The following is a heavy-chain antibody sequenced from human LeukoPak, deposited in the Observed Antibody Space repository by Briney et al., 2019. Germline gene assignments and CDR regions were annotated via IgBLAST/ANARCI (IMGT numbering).Heavy chain of an antibody. CDR3: ASYKRMTGYYPVHY. Sequence: PSDTLSLPCTVSGGSITSYYWIWNRQPPGKGLEWIGFIHHSGSRKYNPPLQRRVPLSVDTSQNQFFSRLGSAATADPGVYFCASYKRMTGYYPVHYWGQGTRVSVSS. V-gene: IGHV4-59*07. J-gene: IGHJ4*02. CDR2: IHHSGSR. D-gene: IGHD3-9*01. CDR1: GGSITSYY.